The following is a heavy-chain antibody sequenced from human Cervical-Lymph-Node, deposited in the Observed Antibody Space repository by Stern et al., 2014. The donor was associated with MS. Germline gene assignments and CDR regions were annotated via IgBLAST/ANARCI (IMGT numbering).Heavy chain of an antibody. Sequence: VQLQESGPGLVKPSETLSLTCTVSGGSISSSSYYWGWIRQPPGKGLEWIGSIYYSGSTYYNPSLKSRVTISVDTSKKQFSLNLSSVTAADTAVYYCARNDYGDYPSPYYWGQGTLVTVSS. CDR2: IYYSGST. J-gene: IGHJ4*02. V-gene: IGHV4-39*01. D-gene: IGHD4-17*01. CDR3: ARNDYGDYPSPYY. CDR1: GGSISSSSYY.